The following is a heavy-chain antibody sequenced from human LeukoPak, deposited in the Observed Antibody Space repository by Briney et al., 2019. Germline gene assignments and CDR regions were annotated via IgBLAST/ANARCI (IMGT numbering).Heavy chain of an antibody. V-gene: IGHV3-23*01. CDR1: GFTLSSYA. J-gene: IGHJ4*02. CDR3: ASIKENDYKDFHY. CDR2: ISGSGAGT. Sequence: GGSLRLSCAASGFTLSSYAMSWVRQAPGKGLEWVSAISGSGAGTHYADSVKGRFTISRDDSKNTVYLQMSSLRAEDTAVYYCASIKENDYKDFHYWGQGTLVTV. D-gene: IGHD4-11*01.